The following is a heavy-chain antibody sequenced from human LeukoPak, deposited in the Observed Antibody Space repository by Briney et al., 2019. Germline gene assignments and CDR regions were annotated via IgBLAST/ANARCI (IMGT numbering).Heavy chain of an antibody. CDR2: IIPIFGTA. Sequence: SVKVSCKASGYTFTGYYMHWVRQAPGQGLEWMGGIIPIFGTANYAQKFQGRVTITADESTSTAYMELSSLRSEDTAVYYCTYYYGSGSYPERTLDSIYWGQGTLVTVSS. D-gene: IGHD3-10*01. V-gene: IGHV1-69*13. J-gene: IGHJ4*02. CDR3: TYYYGSGSYPERTLDSIY. CDR1: GYTFTGYY.